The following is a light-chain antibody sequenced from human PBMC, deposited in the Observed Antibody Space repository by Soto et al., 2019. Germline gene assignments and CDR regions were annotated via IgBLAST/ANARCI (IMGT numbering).Light chain of an antibody. V-gene: IGKV3-15*01. CDR1: QSVSNY. Sequence: EIVMTQSPATLSVSPGERATLSCRASQSVSNYLAWYQQKPGQAPRLLIYDASNRATGIPARFSGSGSGTEFTLTISSLQSEDFAVYYCQQYNNWPPWTFGQGTKVDIK. J-gene: IGKJ1*01. CDR3: QQYNNWPPWT. CDR2: DAS.